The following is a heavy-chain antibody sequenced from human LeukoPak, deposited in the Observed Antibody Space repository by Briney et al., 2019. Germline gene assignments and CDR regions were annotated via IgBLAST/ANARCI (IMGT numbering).Heavy chain of an antibody. CDR1: CASVSDSLSY. Sequence: SETLSLPCTVSCASVSDSLSYWGWVRPPPGKGLKWVANVYYTGSTYYNPSLKSRVTMSVDTSKNQFSLKMTSVTAADTAIYYCARLTKGRYFDYIFAFWGQGILVTVSS. CDR2: VYYTGST. D-gene: IGHD3-9*01. J-gene: IGHJ4*02. V-gene: IGHV4-39*01. CDR3: ARLTKGRYFDYIFAF.